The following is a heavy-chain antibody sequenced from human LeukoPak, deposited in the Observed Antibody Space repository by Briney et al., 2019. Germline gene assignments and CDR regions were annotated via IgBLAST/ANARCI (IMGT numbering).Heavy chain of an antibody. CDR1: GFTFSSFA. V-gene: IGHV3-23*01. J-gene: IGHJ4*02. D-gene: IGHD3-3*01. CDR2: VTGSGSVTSST. CDR3: AKEGTYNNFWSGYFH. Sequence: GGSLRLSCATSGFTFSSFAMSWVRQAPGKGLEWVSSVTGSGSVTSSTYYADSVKGRFTISRDNSKNTLYLQMNSLRAEDTALYYCAKEGTYNNFWSGYFHWGQGALVTVSS.